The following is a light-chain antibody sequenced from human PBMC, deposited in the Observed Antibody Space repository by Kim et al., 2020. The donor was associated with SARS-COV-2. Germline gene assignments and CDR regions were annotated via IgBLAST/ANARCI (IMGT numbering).Light chain of an antibody. Sequence: RQGLTISCSRIRSNIVKNAVNWYQQLPGKPPKLLIYYNDLVASGVSDRFSGSKSGTTASLAISGLQSEDEADYYCAAWDDSLNALVFGSGTKVTVL. J-gene: IGLJ1*01. V-gene: IGLV1-36*01. CDR1: RSNIVKNA. CDR2: YND. CDR3: AAWDDSLNALV.